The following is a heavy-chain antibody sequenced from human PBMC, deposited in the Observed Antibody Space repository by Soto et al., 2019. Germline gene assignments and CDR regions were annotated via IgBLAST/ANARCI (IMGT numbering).Heavy chain of an antibody. D-gene: IGHD3-10*01. V-gene: IGHV3-13*01. CDR3: AREGPNYYGSGVFDP. Sequence: EVQLVESGGGLVQPGGSLRLSCAASGFTFSSYDMHWVRQATGKGLEWVSAIGTAGDTYYPGSVKGRFTISRENAKNSLYLQMNSLRAEDTAVYYCAREGPNYYGSGVFDPWGQGTLVTVSS. J-gene: IGHJ5*02. CDR1: GFTFSSYD. CDR2: IGTAGDT.